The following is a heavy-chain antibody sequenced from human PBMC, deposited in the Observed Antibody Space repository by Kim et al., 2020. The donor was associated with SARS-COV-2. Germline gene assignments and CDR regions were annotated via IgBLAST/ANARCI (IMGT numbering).Heavy chain of an antibody. D-gene: IGHD4-17*01. J-gene: IGHJ4*02. CDR3: ARISTVTSNFDY. V-gene: IGHV4-34*01. Sequence: TYNPSLKDRVTISVDTSKNQFSLKLNSVTAADTAVYYCARISTVTSNFDYWGQGTPVTVSS.